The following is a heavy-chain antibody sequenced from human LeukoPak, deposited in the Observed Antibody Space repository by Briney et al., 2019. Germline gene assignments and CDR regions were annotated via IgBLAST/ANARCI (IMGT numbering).Heavy chain of an antibody. CDR3: TTFEYYYDSSGYVYFDY. J-gene: IGHJ4*02. V-gene: IGHV3-23*01. CDR2: ISGSGGST. Sequence: PGGSLRLSCAASGFTFSSYGMSWVRQAPGKGLEWVSAISGSGGSTYYADSVKGRFTISRDNSKNTLYLQMNSLRAEDTAVYYCTTFEYYYDSSGYVYFDYWGQGTLVTVSS. D-gene: IGHD3-22*01. CDR1: GFTFSSYG.